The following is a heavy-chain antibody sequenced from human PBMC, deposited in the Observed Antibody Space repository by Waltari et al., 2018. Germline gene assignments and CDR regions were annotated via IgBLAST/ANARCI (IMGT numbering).Heavy chain of an antibody. V-gene: IGHV3-30*04. Sequence: QAQLVESGGSVVQPGRSLRVSCAASGFPFSRYAMNWVRQAPGKGLEWVTVISPDGSDIYYADSVKGRFTISRDNSKNTLYLQMHSLKAEDTAVYYCARDGGDYYFDYWGQGTLVTVSS. CDR2: ISPDGSDI. J-gene: IGHJ4*02. CDR3: ARDGGDYYFDY. D-gene: IGHD4-17*01. CDR1: GFPFSRYA.